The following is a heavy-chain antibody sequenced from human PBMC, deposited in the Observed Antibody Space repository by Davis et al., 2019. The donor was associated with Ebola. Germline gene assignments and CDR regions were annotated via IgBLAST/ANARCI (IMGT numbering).Heavy chain of an antibody. CDR1: GYSVTSYW. CDR2: IYPGDSDT. V-gene: IGHV5-51*01. CDR3: ARVGRLSPDYNHYVMDV. J-gene: IGHJ6*02. Sequence: WASPEISWTSQGYSVTSYWSGWGRQQPGKDLEWRGIIYPGDSDTRYSPSFKGQVTTSADKSIRTAYLQWSSLKATDTAMYYCARVGRLSPDYNHYVMDVWGQGSTVTVSS. D-gene: IGHD1-14*01.